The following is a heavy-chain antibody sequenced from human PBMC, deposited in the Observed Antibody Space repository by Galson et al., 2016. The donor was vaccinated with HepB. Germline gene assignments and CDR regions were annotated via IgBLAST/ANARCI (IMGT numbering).Heavy chain of an antibody. D-gene: IGHD3-22*01. CDR1: GFTFSSYA. CDR3: AKNSRGFPPDY. CDR2: ISGSGDNT. V-gene: IGHV3-23*01. Sequence: SLRLSCAASGFTFSSYAMSWVRQAPGKGLEWVSAISGSGDNTYYADSVKGRFTISRDSSKNSLYLQMNSLGADDTAIYYCAKNSRGFPPDYWGQGTLVTVSS. J-gene: IGHJ4*02.